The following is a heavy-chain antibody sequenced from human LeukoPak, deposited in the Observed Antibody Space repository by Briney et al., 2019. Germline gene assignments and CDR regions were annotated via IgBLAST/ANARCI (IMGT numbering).Heavy chain of an antibody. CDR2: INHSGST. Sequence: SETLSLTCAVYGVSFSGYYWSWIRQPPGKGLEWIGEINHSGSTNYNPSLKSRVTISVDTSKNQFSLKLSSVTAADTAVYYCARSPEGFDYWGQGTLVTVSS. CDR1: GVSFSGYY. V-gene: IGHV4-34*01. CDR3: ARSPEGFDY. J-gene: IGHJ4*02.